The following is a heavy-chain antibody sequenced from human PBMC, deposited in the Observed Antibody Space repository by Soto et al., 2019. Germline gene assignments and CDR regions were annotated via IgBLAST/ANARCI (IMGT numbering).Heavy chain of an antibody. J-gene: IGHJ5*02. Sequence: ASVKVSCKASGYTFTSYGISWVRQAPGQRLEWMGWINPDNGNTKSSQKFQDRVIITRDASASTAYMDLSSLRSEDTAVYYCARGIATGQLDPWGQGTLVTVSS. CDR1: GYTFTSYG. D-gene: IGHD2-15*01. CDR2: INPDNGNT. CDR3: ARGIATGQLDP. V-gene: IGHV1-3*01.